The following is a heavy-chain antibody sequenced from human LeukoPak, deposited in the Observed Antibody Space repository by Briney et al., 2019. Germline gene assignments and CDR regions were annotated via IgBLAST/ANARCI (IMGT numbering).Heavy chain of an antibody. Sequence: ESLKISCKGSGYRFTSYWIGWVRQMPGKGVEWMGIIYPGESDTRYSPSFQGQVTISADKSISTAYLQWTSLKASDTAMYYCARHRSERRDGYNPFDYWGQGTLVTVSS. J-gene: IGHJ4*02. CDR2: IYPGESDT. CDR3: ARHRSERRDGYNPFDY. V-gene: IGHV5-51*01. CDR1: GYRFTSYW. D-gene: IGHD5-24*01.